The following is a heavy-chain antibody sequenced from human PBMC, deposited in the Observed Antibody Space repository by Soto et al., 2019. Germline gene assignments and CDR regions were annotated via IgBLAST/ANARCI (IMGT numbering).Heavy chain of an antibody. D-gene: IGHD2-2*01. CDR1: GYTFTSYG. CDR2: ISAYNGNT. J-gene: IGHJ3*02. V-gene: IGHV1-18*04. CDR3: AREDLGYCSSTSCYGYAFDI. Sequence: EASVKVSCKASGYTFTSYGISWVRQAPGQGLEWMGWISAYNGNTNYAQKLQGRVTMTTDTSTSTAYMELRSLRSDDTAVYYCAREDLGYCSSTSCYGYAFDIWGQGTMVTVSS.